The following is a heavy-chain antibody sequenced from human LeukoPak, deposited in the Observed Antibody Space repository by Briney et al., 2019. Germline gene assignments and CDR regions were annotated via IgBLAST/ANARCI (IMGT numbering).Heavy chain of an antibody. CDR2: ISGSGGSK. V-gene: IGHV3-23*01. Sequence: PGGSLRLSCAASGFTFSSYAMSWVRQAPGKGLEWVAAISGSGGSKYYADSVKGRFTISRDNSKNTLYLQMNSLRGEETAVYYCAKDQRRSGWYYYGIFDYWGQGTLVTVSS. CDR1: GFTFSSYA. J-gene: IGHJ4*02. CDR3: AKDQRRSGWYYYGIFDY. D-gene: IGHD3-10*01.